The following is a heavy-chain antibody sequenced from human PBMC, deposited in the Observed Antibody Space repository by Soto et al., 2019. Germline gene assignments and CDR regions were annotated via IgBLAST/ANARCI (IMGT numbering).Heavy chain of an antibody. CDR3: ASGRYWLPGRCFPNWFDS. CDR1: GDSISSVDYF. V-gene: IGHV4-30-4*01. CDR2: IYKSATT. Sequence: PSETLSLTCSVSGDSISSVDYFWAWIRQPPGQALEYIGYIYKSATTYYNPSFESRVAISLDTSKSQFSLNVTSVTAADTAVYFCASGRYWLPGRCFPNWFDSWGQGTLVTV. J-gene: IGHJ5*01. D-gene: IGHD5-12*01.